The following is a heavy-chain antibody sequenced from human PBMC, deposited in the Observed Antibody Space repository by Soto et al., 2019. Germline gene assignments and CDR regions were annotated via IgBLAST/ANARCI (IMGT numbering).Heavy chain of an antibody. Sequence: PGESLRHSCAASGFTFSSYAMSWVRQAPGKEQQWVSAISGSGGSTYYADSVKGRFTISRDNSKNTLYLQINSLRAEDTAVYYCAKIGDKVLRKPLDYWGQGT. CDR1: GFTFSSYA. CDR3: AKIGDKVLRKPLDY. J-gene: IGHJ4*02. V-gene: IGHV3-23*01. CDR2: ISGSGGST. D-gene: IGHD3-3*01.